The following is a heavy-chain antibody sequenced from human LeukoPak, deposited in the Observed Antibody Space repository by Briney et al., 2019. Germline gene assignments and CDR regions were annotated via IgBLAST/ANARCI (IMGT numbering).Heavy chain of an antibody. D-gene: IGHD6-19*01. J-gene: IGHJ6*02. CDR2: IYYSGST. CDR1: GGSISSYY. Sequence: SETLSLTCTVSGGSISSYYWSWIRQPPGKGLEWIGYIYYSGSTNYNPSLKSRVTISVDTSKNQFSLKLSSVTAADTAVYYCARGSGWTDYYYYYGMDVWGQGTTVTVSS. CDR3: ARGSGWTDYYYYYGMDV. V-gene: IGHV4-59*12.